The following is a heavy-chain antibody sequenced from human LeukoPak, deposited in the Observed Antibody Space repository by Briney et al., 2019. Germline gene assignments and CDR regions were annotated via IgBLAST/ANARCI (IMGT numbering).Heavy chain of an antibody. D-gene: IGHD2-15*01. CDR3: ARDRPPGGSCLDY. Sequence: PGGSLRLSCAASGFTFNTYAMHWVRQAPGKGLEWVAVISYDANNKYYANSVKGRFTISRDNSKNTFYLQMSSLGTEDTAVYYCARDRPPGGSCLDYWGQGTLVTVSS. CDR2: ISYDANNK. V-gene: IGHV3-30-3*01. CDR1: GFTFNTYA. J-gene: IGHJ4*02.